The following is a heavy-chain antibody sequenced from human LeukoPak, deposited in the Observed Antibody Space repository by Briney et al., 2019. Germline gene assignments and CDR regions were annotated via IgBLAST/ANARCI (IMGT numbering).Heavy chain of an antibody. CDR1: GFTFSSYG. CDR2: ISYDGSNK. V-gene: IGHV3-30*03. D-gene: IGHD1-26*01. J-gene: IGHJ6*02. Sequence: GGSLRLSCAASGFTFSSYGMHWVRQAPGKGLEWVAVISYDGSNKYYADSVKGRFTISRDNSKNTLYLQMNSLKTEDTAVYYCTTDRGSYPYYYGMDVWGQGTTVTVSS. CDR3: TTDRGSYPYYYGMDV.